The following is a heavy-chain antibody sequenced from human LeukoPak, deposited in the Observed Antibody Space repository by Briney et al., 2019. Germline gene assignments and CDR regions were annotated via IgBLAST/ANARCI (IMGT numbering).Heavy chain of an antibody. D-gene: IGHD6-19*01. J-gene: IGHJ5*02. CDR3: AKGSGRGWYEGTNWFDP. Sequence: GGSLRLSCAASGFTFSSYAMSWVRQAPGKGLEWVSAISGSGGSTYYADSVKGRFTISRDNSKNTLYLQMNSLRAEDTAVYYCAKGSGRGWYEGTNWFDPWGQGTLVTVSS. CDR1: GFTFSSYA. CDR2: ISGSGGST. V-gene: IGHV3-23*01.